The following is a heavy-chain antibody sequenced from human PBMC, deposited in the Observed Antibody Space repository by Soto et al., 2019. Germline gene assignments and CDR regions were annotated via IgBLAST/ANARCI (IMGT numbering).Heavy chain of an antibody. CDR1: GFTFSSYG. Sequence: QVQLVESGGGVVQPGRSLRLSCAASGFTFSSYGMHWVRQAPGKGLEWVAVIWYDGSNKYYADSVKGRFTISRDNSKNTLYRQMNSLRAEDTAVYYCARGKRGYSYGALGYWGQGTLVTVSS. CDR2: IWYDGSNK. V-gene: IGHV3-33*01. D-gene: IGHD5-18*01. CDR3: ARGKRGYSYGALGY. J-gene: IGHJ4*02.